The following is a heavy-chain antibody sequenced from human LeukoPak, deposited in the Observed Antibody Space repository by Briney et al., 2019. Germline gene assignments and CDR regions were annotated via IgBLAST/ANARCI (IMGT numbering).Heavy chain of an antibody. CDR1: GDSVSSNSAA. CDR2: TYYRSKWYN. D-gene: IGHD6-25*01. Sequence: KQSQTLSLTCVISGDSVSSNSAAWNWIRQSPSRGLEWLGRTYYRSKWYNDFAVSVNSRITINPDTSKNQFSLQLNSVTPEDTAVYYCARGQRSYYGMDVWGQGTTVTVSS. CDR3: ARGQRSYYGMDV. J-gene: IGHJ6*02. V-gene: IGHV6-1*01.